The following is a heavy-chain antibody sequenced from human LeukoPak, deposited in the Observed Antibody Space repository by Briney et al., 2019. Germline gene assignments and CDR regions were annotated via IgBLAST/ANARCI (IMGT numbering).Heavy chain of an antibody. CDR1: GFTFSSYA. D-gene: IGHD3-3*01. CDR2: ISYDGSNK. J-gene: IGHJ5*02. V-gene: IGHV3-30-3*01. Sequence: PGGSLRLSCAASGFTFSSYAMHWVRQAPGKGLEWVAVISYDGSNKYYADSVKGRFTISRDNSKNTLYLQMNSLRAEDTAVYYCARVSRGITIFGGMFDPWGQGTLVTVSS. CDR3: ARVSRGITIFGGMFDP.